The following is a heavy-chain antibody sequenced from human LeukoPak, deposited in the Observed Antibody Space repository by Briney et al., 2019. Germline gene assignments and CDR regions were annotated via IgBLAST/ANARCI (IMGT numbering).Heavy chain of an antibody. Sequence: ASVKVSYKASGYTFSRYGISWVRQAPGQGLEWMAWISVSRGDTQYAQKFQGRVTMTTNTSTSTSYMELRSLRSDDTAVYYGVRDDWRGLGNRNDVANFDFWGQGTLVTVSS. CDR3: VRDDWRGLGNRNDVANFDF. D-gene: IGHD1-1*01. CDR2: ISVSRGDT. CDR1: GYTFSRYG. V-gene: IGHV1-18*01. J-gene: IGHJ4*02.